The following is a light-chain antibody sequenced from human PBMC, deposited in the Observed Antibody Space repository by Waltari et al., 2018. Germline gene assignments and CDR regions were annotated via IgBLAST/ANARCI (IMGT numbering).Light chain of an antibody. CDR3: QSYDSSLSGSKV. CDR1: GSNIGAGYD. J-gene: IGLJ3*02. V-gene: IGLV1-40*01. CDR2: GNS. Sequence: QSVLTQPPSVSGAPGQRVPISCTGSGSNIGAGYDVHWYKQLPGTAPKVLIYGNSNRPSGVTDRFSGSKSGTSASLAITGLQAEDEADYYCQSYDSSLSGSKVFGGGTKLTVL.